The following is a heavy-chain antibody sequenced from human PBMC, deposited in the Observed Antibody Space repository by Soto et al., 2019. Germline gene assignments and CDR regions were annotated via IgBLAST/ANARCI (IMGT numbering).Heavy chain of an antibody. CDR3: ATERYYYYYGMDV. CDR1: GYTFTSYG. J-gene: IGHJ6*02. V-gene: IGHV1-18*01. CDR2: ISAYNGNT. Sequence: ASVKVSCKDSGYTFTSYGISWVRQAPGQGLEWMGWISAYNGNTNYAQKLQGRVTMTTDTSTSTAYMELRSLRSDDTAVYYCATERYYYYYGMDVWGQGTTVTVSS.